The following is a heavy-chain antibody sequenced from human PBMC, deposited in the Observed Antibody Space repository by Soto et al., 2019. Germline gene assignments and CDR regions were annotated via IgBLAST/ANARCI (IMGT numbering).Heavy chain of an antibody. V-gene: IGHV4-59*01. D-gene: IGHD3-22*01. J-gene: IGHJ4*02. CDR2: IYYSGST. CDR3: ARASYYSDSFGYFLGS. Sequence: QVQLQESGPGLVQPSETLSLTCTVSGGSISPYYWSWIRQTPGKGLEWIAYIYYSGSTNYNPSLKSRVTISVDTSKNQCSLKLSSVTAADTAVYYCARASYYSDSFGYFLGSWGQGTLVTVSS. CDR1: GGSISPYY.